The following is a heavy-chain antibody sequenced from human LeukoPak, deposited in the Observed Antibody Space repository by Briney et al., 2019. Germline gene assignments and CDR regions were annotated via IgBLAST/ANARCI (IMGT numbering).Heavy chain of an antibody. V-gene: IGHV1-18*01. CDR2: ISAYNGDT. Sequence: GASVKVSCKASGYTFTSYGISWVRQAPGQGLEWMGWISAYNGDTNYAQNLQGRVTMTTDTSTTTAYMQLRSLRSDDTAVYYCARGLAAPKGLGIEYWGQGTLVTVSS. D-gene: IGHD6-13*01. J-gene: IGHJ4*02. CDR1: GYTFTSYG. CDR3: ARGLAAPKGLGIEY.